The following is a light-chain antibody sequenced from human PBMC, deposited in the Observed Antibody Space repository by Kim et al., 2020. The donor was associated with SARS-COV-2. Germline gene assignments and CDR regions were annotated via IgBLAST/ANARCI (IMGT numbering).Light chain of an antibody. CDR1: DTNLGSNY. CDR2: KNN. V-gene: IGLV1-47*01. Sequence: PGQRVTISCSGSDTNLGSNYVYWYQQVPGTAPKLLIYKNNQRPSGVPDRFSASKSGTSASLAISGLRSEDEADYYCAVWDDSLSGLFGGGTQLTVL. J-gene: IGLJ2*01. CDR3: AVWDDSLSGL.